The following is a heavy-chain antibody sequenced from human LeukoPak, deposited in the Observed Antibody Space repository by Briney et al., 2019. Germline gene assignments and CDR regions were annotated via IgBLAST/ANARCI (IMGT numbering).Heavy chain of an antibody. CDR2: VHSSGNS. CDR3: ARRPASRLTFDY. Sequence: SETLSLTCTVSGGSIIDYYWYWIRQPPGKGLEWIAYVHSSGNSNHNLSLKSRVTISVDTSKNHLSLMLTAVTAADTAVYYCARRPASRLTFDYWGHGTLVTVSS. V-gene: IGHV4-59*01. CDR1: GGSIIDYY. J-gene: IGHJ4*01. D-gene: IGHD2-2*01.